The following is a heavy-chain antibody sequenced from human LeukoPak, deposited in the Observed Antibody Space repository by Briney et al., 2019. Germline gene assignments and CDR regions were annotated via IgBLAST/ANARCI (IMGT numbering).Heavy chain of an antibody. CDR3: AREVAIGYSYGYHYFDY. CDR1: GGSISSYY. CDR2: IYYSGST. D-gene: IGHD5-18*01. J-gene: IGHJ4*02. V-gene: IGHV4-59*01. Sequence: PSETLSLTCTVSGGSISSYYWSWIRQPPGKGLEWIGYIYYSGSTNYNPSLKSRVTISVDTSKNQSSLKLSSVTAADTAVCYCAREVAIGYSYGYHYFDYWGQGTLVTVSS.